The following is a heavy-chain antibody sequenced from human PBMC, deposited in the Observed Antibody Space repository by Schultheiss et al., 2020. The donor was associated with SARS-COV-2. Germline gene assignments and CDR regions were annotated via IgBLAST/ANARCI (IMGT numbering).Heavy chain of an antibody. V-gene: IGHV3-11*01. CDR3: GRGPGGYTSYFDY. CDR2: ISSSGSTI. CDR1: GFTFSDYY. Sequence: GESLKISCAASGFTFSDYYMSWIRQAPGKGLEWVSYISSSGSTIYYADSVKGRFTISRDNAKNSLYLQMNSLRAEDTAVYYCGRGPGGYTSYFDYWGQGTLVTVSS. D-gene: IGHD3-22*01. J-gene: IGHJ4*02.